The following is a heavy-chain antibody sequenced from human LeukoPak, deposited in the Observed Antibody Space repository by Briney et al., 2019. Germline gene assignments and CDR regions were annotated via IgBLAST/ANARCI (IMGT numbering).Heavy chain of an antibody. CDR3: ANYHDNSGSFAFDH. V-gene: IGHV3-11*01. CDR2: ISYSGDTI. CDR1: EFTFSDYY. Sequence: GGSLRLSCAASEFTFSDYYMSWIRQAPGKGLEWVSYISYSGDTIYYADSVKGRFTVSRDNAKNSLYLQMNSLRAEDTAVYYCANYHDNSGSFAFDHWGQGTLVTVSS. D-gene: IGHD3-22*01. J-gene: IGHJ4*02.